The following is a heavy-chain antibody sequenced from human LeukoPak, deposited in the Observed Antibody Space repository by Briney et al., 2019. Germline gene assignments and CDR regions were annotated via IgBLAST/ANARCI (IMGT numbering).Heavy chain of an antibody. J-gene: IGHJ4*01. CDR1: SGSFSSSSNF. D-gene: IGHD3-16*01. Sequence: SETLSLTCAVSSGSFSSSSNFCGWIRQSPGMGLEWIATINYSGTTYYNPSLKSRVTTSVDTSRNQFSLKLTSVTAADTAVYYCARPRGGDQLLGNWGQGALVTVSS. CDR3: ARPRGGDQLLGN. CDR2: INYSGTT. V-gene: IGHV4-39*01.